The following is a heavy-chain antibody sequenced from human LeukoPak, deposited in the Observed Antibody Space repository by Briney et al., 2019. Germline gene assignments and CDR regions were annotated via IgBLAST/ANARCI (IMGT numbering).Heavy chain of an antibody. V-gene: IGHV4-30-4*01. J-gene: IGHJ4*02. CDR3: ARVLGSGGYYSPYFDY. CDR2: IYYSGST. CDR1: GGSISSGDYY. Sequence: SQTLSLTCTVSGGSISSGDYYWSWIRQPPGKGLEWIGYIYYSGSTYYNPSLKSRVTISVDTSKNQFSLKLSSVTAADTAVYYCARVLGSGGYYSPYFDYWGQGTLVTVSS. D-gene: IGHD3-22*01.